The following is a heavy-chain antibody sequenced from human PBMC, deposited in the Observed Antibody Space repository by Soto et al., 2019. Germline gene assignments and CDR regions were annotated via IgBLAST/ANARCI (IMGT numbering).Heavy chain of an antibody. CDR1: SGSLSGYY. J-gene: IGHJ4*02. D-gene: IGHD6-6*01. V-gene: IGHV4-34*01. CDR3: ARASKVSGSSQTRPDF. CDR2: ISQSGNT. Sequence: PSETLSLTCSIYSGSLSGYYWSWIRQPPGKGLEWIGEISQSGNTNYSPSLKSRVSISIDTSKKQFSLNLASVSAADTAVYYCARASKVSGSSQTRPDFWGQGTLVTVSS.